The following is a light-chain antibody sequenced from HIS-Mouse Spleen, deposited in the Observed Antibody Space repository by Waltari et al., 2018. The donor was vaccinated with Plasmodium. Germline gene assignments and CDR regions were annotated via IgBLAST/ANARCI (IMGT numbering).Light chain of an antibody. J-gene: IGKJ1*01. V-gene: IGKV1-5*03. Sequence: DIQMTQSPSTLSASVGDRVTITCRASQRISSRLAWYQQKPGKAPKHLIYKASSLESGVPSRFSGSGSGTEFTLTISSLQPDDFATYYCQQYNSYSWTFGQGTKVEIK. CDR1: QRISSR. CDR3: QQYNSYSWT. CDR2: KAS.